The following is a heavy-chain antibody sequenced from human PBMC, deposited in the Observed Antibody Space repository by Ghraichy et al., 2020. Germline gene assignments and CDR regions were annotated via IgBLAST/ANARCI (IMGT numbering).Heavy chain of an antibody. Sequence: GGSLRLSCAASGFTFSSYGMHWVRQAPGKGLEWVVVIWYDGSNKYYADSVKGRFTISRDNSKNTLYLQMNSLRAEDTAVYYCARDLQSYYDFWSGYSSSGMDVWGQGTTVTVSS. V-gene: IGHV3-33*01. CDR2: IWYDGSNK. D-gene: IGHD3-3*01. CDR3: ARDLQSYYDFWSGYSSSGMDV. CDR1: GFTFSSYG. J-gene: IGHJ6*02.